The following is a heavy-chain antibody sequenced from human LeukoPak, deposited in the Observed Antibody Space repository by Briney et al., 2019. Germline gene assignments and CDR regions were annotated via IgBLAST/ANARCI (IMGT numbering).Heavy chain of an antibody. Sequence: ASVKVSCKASGYTFTSYGITWVRQAPGQGLEWMGWISVHNGNTNSAQKFQGRVTMTTDTSTSTAYKELRSLRSDDPAIYYCARDRIFWTNCFDPWGQGTLVTVSS. CDR3: ARDRIFWTNCFDP. CDR1: GYTFTSYG. J-gene: IGHJ5*02. CDR2: ISVHNGNT. D-gene: IGHD3/OR15-3a*01. V-gene: IGHV1-18*01.